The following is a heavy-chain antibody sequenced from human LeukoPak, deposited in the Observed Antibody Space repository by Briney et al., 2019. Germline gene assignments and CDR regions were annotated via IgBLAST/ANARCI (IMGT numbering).Heavy chain of an antibody. CDR3: ARLSAFDI. J-gene: IGHJ3*02. CDR1: GGSISSSSYY. CDR2: IYYSVST. Sequence: SETLSLTCTVSGGSISSSSYYWGWIRQPPGKGLEWIGSIYYSVSTYYNPSLKSRVTISVDTSKNQFSLKLSSVTAADTAVYYCARLSAFDIWGQGTMVTVSS. V-gene: IGHV4-39*01.